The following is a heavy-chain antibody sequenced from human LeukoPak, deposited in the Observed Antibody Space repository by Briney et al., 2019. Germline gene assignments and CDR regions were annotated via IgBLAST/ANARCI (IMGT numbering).Heavy chain of an antibody. V-gene: IGHV3-23*01. J-gene: IGHJ4*02. CDR1: GFTFSTYA. D-gene: IGHD1-26*01. Sequence: GGSLRLSCAASGFTFSTYAMTWVRQAPGEGLEWVSTVTASGVHTYYADSVKGSVTISRYNSKNMLHMQVNSLGADDTAVYYCARRSGSFLPDDYWGQGTLVTVSS. CDR3: ARRSGSFLPDDY. CDR2: VTASGVHT.